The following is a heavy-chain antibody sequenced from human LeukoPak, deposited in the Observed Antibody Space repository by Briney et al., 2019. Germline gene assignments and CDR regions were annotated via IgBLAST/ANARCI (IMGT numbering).Heavy chain of an antibody. CDR2: IWYGGSYK. CDR3: AKDSHVVVPAARVVDYYMDV. D-gene: IGHD2-2*01. V-gene: IGHV3-30*18. J-gene: IGHJ6*03. Sequence: GRSLRLSCAASGFTFSSYGMHWVRQAPGKGLEWVAVIWYGGSYKYYADSVKGRFTISRDNSRNTLYLQMNTLRAEDTAVYYCAKDSHVVVPAARVVDYYMDVWGKGTTVTVSS. CDR1: GFTFSSYG.